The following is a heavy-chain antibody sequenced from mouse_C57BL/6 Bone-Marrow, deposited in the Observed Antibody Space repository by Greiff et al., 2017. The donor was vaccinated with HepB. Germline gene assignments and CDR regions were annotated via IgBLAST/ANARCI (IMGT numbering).Heavy chain of an antibody. Sequence: QVQLQQSGPELVKPGASVKISCKASGYAFSSSWMNWVKQRPGKGLEWIGRIYPGDGDTNYNGKFKGKATLTADKSSSTAYMQLSSLTSEDSAVYFCARWGLWLRRLPFDVWGTGTTVTVSS. CDR3: ARWGLWLRRLPFDV. J-gene: IGHJ1*03. CDR2: IYPGDGDT. CDR1: GYAFSSSW. V-gene: IGHV1-82*01. D-gene: IGHD2-2*01.